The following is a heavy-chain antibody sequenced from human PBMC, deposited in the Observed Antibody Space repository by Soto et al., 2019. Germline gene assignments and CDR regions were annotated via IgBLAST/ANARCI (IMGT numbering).Heavy chain of an antibody. CDR2: ISGSGGST. D-gene: IGHD3-22*01. CDR1: GFTFSSYA. V-gene: IGHV3-23*01. Sequence: PGGSLRLSCAASGFTFSSYAMSWVRQAPGKGLEWVSAISGSGGSTYYADSVKGRFTISRDNSKNTLYLQMNSLRAEDTAVYYCAKMLTYYYDSSGYSQTPTESMDVWGQGTTVTVSS. CDR3: AKMLTYYYDSSGYSQTPTESMDV. J-gene: IGHJ6*02.